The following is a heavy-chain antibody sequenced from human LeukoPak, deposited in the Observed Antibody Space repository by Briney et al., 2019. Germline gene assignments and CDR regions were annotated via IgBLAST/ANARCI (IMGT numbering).Heavy chain of an antibody. CDR2: IKEDGSEK. Sequence: GGSLRLSCAASGFTFSTYWMSWVRQAPGKGLEWVANIKEDGSEKNYVDSVKGRFTISRDNAKNSLYLQMNSLRAEDTAVYYCARGGAARPDYWGQGTLVTVSS. V-gene: IGHV3-7*01. CDR1: GFTFSTYW. D-gene: IGHD6-6*01. J-gene: IGHJ4*02. CDR3: ARGGAARPDY.